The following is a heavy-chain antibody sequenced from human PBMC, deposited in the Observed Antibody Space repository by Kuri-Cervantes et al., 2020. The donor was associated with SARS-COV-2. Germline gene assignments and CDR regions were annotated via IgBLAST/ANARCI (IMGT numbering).Heavy chain of an antibody. D-gene: IGHD2-2*01. CDR3: SRTLVH. J-gene: IGHJ4*02. V-gene: IGHV3-7*05. Sequence: GESLKISCAASGCPFSNSWMGWVRQAQGGRLEWVANISPDGNEKYYLNTVKGRFRISRDNAQNSLYLQMNNLGAEDTALYYCSRTLVHWGQGALVTVSS. CDR1: GCPFSNSW. CDR2: ISPDGNEK.